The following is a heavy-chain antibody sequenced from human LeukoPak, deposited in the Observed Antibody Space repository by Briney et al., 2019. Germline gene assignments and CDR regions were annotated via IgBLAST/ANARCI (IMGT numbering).Heavy chain of an antibody. Sequence: GGSLRLSCAASGFTFSVAAMTWVRQAPGKGLEWVSLIGASGESTYYADSVKGRFTISRDNSKNTLSLQMNSLRVEDTAVYFCAKDIQLSTWGLGTMVTVSS. J-gene: IGHJ3*01. CDR3: AKDIQLST. D-gene: IGHD5-24*01. CDR2: IGASGEST. V-gene: IGHV3-23*01. CDR1: GFTFSVAA.